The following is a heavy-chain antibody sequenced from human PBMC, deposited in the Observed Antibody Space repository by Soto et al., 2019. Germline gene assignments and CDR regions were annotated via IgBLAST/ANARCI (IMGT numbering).Heavy chain of an antibody. D-gene: IGHD6-19*01. CDR2: ICNSGTT. CDR1: GGSIRSYC. Sequence: SETLSLTCTVSGGSIRSYCWTWIRQPPGEGLEWIGCICNSGTTNYNPSLKSRVTISLDTYKNQFSLKLASVTAADTAVYYCARDFRMAVAGTGWFDPWGQGTLVTVSS. V-gene: IGHV4-59*01. CDR3: ARDFRMAVAGTGWFDP. J-gene: IGHJ5*02.